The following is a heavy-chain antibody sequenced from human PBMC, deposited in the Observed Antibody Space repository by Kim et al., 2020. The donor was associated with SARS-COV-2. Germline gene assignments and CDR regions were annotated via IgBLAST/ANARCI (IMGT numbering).Heavy chain of an antibody. CDR2: IYSDGST. Sequence: GGSLRLSCAASKFTVSKNYMTWVRQAPGKGLECVSVIYSDGSTSYADSVKGRFTISRHNSKNKLYLQMNSLRREDTAVYYCARGLMGLDVWGQGTTVTVSS. CDR1: KFTVSKNY. J-gene: IGHJ6*02. V-gene: IGHV3-53*04. CDR3: ARGLMGLDV. D-gene: IGHD3-16*01.